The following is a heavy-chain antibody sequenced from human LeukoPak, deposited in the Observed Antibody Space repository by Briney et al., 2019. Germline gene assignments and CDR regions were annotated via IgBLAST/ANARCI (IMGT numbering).Heavy chain of an antibody. CDR1: GGSISSGDYY. CDR3: ARIIVVVPAAIEGFDY. J-gene: IGHJ4*02. CDR2: IYYSGST. Sequence: SQTLSLTCTVSGGSISSGDYYWSWIHQPPGKGLEWIGYIYYSGSTYYNPSLKSRVTISVDTSKNQFSLKLSSVTAADTAVYYCARIIVVVPAAIEGFDYWGQGTLVTVSS. V-gene: IGHV4-30-4*08. D-gene: IGHD2-2*02.